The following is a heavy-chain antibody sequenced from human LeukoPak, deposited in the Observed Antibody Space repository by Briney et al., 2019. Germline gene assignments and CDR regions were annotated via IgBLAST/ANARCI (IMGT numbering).Heavy chain of an antibody. CDR3: ARGYCSSTSCLSNYYYYGMDV. CDR2: IIPIFGTA. J-gene: IGHJ6*02. Sequence: SVKVSCKASGYTFTSYGISWVRQAPGQGLEWMGGIIPIFGTANYAQKFQGRVTITADESTSTAYMELSSLRSEDTAVYYCARGYCSSTSCLSNYYYYGMDVWGQGTTVTVSS. D-gene: IGHD2-2*01. CDR1: GYTFTSYG. V-gene: IGHV1-69*13.